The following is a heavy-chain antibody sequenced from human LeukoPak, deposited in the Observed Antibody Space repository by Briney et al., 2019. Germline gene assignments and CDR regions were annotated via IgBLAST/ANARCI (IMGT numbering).Heavy chain of an antibody. CDR3: ARPKTAWSSHWYFEL. J-gene: IGHJ2*01. Sequence: GGSLRLSRAASGFTSSDYYMSWIRQAPGKGLEWVSYISTGGNYIKDADSVKGRFTISRDNAKNSLFLQMNSLRVEDTAVYYCARPKTAWSSHWYFELWGRGTLVTVSS. CDR1: GFTSSDYY. V-gene: IGHV3-11*03. D-gene: IGHD1-1*01. CDR2: ISTGGNYI.